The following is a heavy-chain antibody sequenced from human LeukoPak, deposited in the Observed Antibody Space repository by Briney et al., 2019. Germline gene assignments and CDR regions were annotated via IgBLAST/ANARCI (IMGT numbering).Heavy chain of an antibody. CDR1: GFTFSSYW. D-gene: IGHD6-19*01. CDR3: ARVGYTSGWFRN. CDR2: IKQDGSEK. V-gene: IGHV3-7*01. Sequence: GGSLRLSCAASGFTFSSYWMSWVRQAPGKGLEWVANIKQDGSEKYYVDSVKGRFTISRDNSKNTLYLQMNSLRVEDTAAYYCARVGYTSGWFRNWGQGTLVTVSS. J-gene: IGHJ4*02.